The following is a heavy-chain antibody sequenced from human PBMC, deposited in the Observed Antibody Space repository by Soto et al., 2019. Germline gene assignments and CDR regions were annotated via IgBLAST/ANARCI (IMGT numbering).Heavy chain of an antibody. V-gene: IGHV1-3*01. CDR1: GYTFTSYA. J-gene: IGHJ5*02. Sequence: GASVKVSCKASGYTFTSYAMRWVRQAPGQRLEWMGWINAGNGNTKYSQKFQGRVTITRDTSANTAYMELSSLRSEDTAVYYCARDAVVQQLVLWFDPWGQGTLVTVSS. D-gene: IGHD6-13*01. CDR2: INAGNGNT. CDR3: ARDAVVQQLVLWFDP.